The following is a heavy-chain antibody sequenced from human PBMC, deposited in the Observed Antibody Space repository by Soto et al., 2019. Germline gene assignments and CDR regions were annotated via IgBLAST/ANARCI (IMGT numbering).Heavy chain of an antibody. CDR2: ISWNSGSV. CDR3: AKATGADWLARFDS. V-gene: IGHV3-9*01. J-gene: IGHJ4*02. CDR1: GFTFDRYA. Sequence: EVQLVESGGAFVQPGRSLRLSCVASGFTFDRYAMYWVRQAPGKGLEWVSGISWNSGSVWYGDSVQGRFTISRDNARTTRLPQMHSLRDDDTAFYYCAKATGADWLARFDSWAQGPLVTVSS. D-gene: IGHD3-9*01.